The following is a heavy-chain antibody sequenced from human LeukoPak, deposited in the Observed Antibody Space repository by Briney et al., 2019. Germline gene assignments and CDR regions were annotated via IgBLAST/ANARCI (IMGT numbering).Heavy chain of an antibody. CDR1: GGSISSYY. V-gene: IGHV4-59*01. J-gene: IGHJ4*02. CDR3: ARGTEVLGYYYDSSGYPYFDY. Sequence: SETLSLTCTVSGGSISSYYWSWIRQPPGKGLEWIGYIYYSGSTNYNPSLKSRVTISVDTSKNQFSLKLSSVTAADTAVYYCARGTEVLGYYYDSSGYPYFDYWGQGTLVTVSS. D-gene: IGHD3-22*01. CDR2: IYYSGST.